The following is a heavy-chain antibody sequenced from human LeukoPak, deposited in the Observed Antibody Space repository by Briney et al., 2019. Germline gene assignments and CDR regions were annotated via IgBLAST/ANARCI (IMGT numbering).Heavy chain of an antibody. V-gene: IGHV3-23*01. Sequence: GGSLRLSCAASGFTFSSHAMNWVRQPPEKGLDWVSSIDKSGDGAFYADSVKGRFTISRDNSKNTLYLQMNSLRAGDTAVYYCAKDKVGATTYNWFDPWGQGTLVTVSS. CDR1: GFTFSSHA. CDR3: AKDKVGATTYNWFDP. D-gene: IGHD1-26*01. J-gene: IGHJ5*02. CDR2: IDKSGDGA.